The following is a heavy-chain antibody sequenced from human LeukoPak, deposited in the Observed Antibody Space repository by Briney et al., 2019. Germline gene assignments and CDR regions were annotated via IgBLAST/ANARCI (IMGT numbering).Heavy chain of an antibody. J-gene: IGHJ4*02. CDR3: ARVGAAAGTPLFGY. CDR1: GGTFSSYA. D-gene: IGHD6-13*01. CDR2: INPNSGGT. V-gene: IGHV1-2*02. Sequence: AASVKVSCKASGGTFSSYAISWVRQAPGQGLEWMGWINPNSGGTNYAQKFQGRATMTRDASISTAYMELSRLRSDDTAVYYCARVGAAAGTPLFGYWGQGTLVTVSS.